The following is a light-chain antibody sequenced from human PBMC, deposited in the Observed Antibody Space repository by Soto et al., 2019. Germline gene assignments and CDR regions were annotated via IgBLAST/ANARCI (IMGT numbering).Light chain of an antibody. CDR3: QSYDGSVV. V-gene: IGLV1-40*01. Sequence: QSVLTQPPSVSGAPGQRVTISCTGSSSNIGAGYDVQWYQQLPGTAPKVLNYGNSNRPSGVPDRFSGSKSGTSASLAITGLQAEDEDDYYCQSYDGSVVFGGGTQLTVL. CDR2: GNS. CDR1: SSNIGAGYD. J-gene: IGLJ2*01.